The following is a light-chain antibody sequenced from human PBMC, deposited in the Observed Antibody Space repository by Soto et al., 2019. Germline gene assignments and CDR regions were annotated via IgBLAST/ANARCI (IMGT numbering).Light chain of an antibody. CDR3: SSYTSSSTLLYV. Sequence: QSVLTQPASVSGSPGQSITISCTGTSSDVGGYNYVSWYQQHPGKAPKLMIYEVSNRPSGVSNRFSGSKSGNTASLTISGLQAEDEADYYCSSYTSSSTLLYVFGTVIKAPS. CDR2: EVS. J-gene: IGLJ1*01. V-gene: IGLV2-14*01. CDR1: SSDVGGYNY.